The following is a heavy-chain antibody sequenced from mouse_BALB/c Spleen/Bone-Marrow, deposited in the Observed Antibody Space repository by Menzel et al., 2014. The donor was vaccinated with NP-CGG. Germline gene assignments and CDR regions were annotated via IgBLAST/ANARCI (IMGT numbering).Heavy chain of an antibody. V-gene: IGHV2-9*02. CDR3: AREGRGYYGSSGAAMDY. Sequence: VKVIESGPGLVAPSQNLSITCTVSGFSLTSYGVHWVRQPPGKGLEWLGVIWAGGSTSYNSALMSRLSINQDNSKSQVFLKLNSLQTDDTATYYCAREGRGYYGSSGAAMDYWGQGTSVTVSS. J-gene: IGHJ4*01. CDR1: GFSLTSYG. D-gene: IGHD1-1*01. CDR2: IWAGGST.